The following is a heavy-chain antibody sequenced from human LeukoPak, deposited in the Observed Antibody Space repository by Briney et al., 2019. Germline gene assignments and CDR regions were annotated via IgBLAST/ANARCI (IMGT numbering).Heavy chain of an antibody. D-gene: IGHD2-2*01. CDR3: AKLLSGYCSRTSCLNWFDP. V-gene: IGHV3-74*01. CDR1: GFTFSSYW. CDR2: INSDGSST. J-gene: IGHJ5*02. Sequence: GGSLRLSCAASGFTFSSYWMHWVRQAPGKGLVWVSRINSDGSSTSYADSVKGRFTISRDNSKNTLYLQMNSLRAEDTAVYYCAKLLSGYCSRTSCLNWFDPWGQGTLVTVSS.